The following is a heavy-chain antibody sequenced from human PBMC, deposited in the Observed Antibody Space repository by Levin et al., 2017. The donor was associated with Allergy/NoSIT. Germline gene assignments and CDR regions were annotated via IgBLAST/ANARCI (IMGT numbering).Heavy chain of an antibody. CDR1: GYTFTSYD. CDR3: ARGVQWELLDY. Sequence: GESLKISCKASGYTFTSYDINWVRQATGQGLEWMGWMNPNSGNTGYAQKFQGRVTMTRNTSISTAYMELSSLRSEDTAVYYCARGVQWELLDYWGQGTLVTVSS. V-gene: IGHV1-8*01. J-gene: IGHJ4*02. CDR2: MNPNSGNT. D-gene: IGHD1-26*01.